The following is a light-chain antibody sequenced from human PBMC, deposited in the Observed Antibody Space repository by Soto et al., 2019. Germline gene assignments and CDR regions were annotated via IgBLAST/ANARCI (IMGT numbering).Light chain of an antibody. V-gene: IGKV1-27*01. J-gene: IGKJ4*01. CDR1: QGIAPY. CDR2: ATS. CDR3: QKYNSAPLT. Sequence: DVQMTQSPSSLSAFVGDRVTITCRASQGIAPYLAWFQQKPGKVPKLLIYATSTLQSGVPSRFSGSGSGTDFTLTINRLQPEDVGTYYCQKYNSAPLTFGGGTKVEIQ.